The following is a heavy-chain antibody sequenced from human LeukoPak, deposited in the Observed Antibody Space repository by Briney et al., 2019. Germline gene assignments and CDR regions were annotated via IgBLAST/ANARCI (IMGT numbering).Heavy chain of an antibody. CDR3: ARMIVVVPAAIARGYYYYMDV. CDR1: GGSISSGSYY. Sequence: SETLSLTCTVSGGSISSGSYYWSWIRQPAGKGLEWIGRIYTSGSTNYNPSLKSRVTISVDTSKNQFSLKLSSVTAADTAVYYCARMIVVVPAAIARGYYYYMDVWGKGTTVTVSS. D-gene: IGHD2-2*02. V-gene: IGHV4-61*02. CDR2: IYTSGST. J-gene: IGHJ6*03.